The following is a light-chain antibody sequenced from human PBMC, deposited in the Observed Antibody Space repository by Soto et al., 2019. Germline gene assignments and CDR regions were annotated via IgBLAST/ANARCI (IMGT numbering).Light chain of an antibody. CDR2: EVS. J-gene: IGLJ1*01. V-gene: IGLV2-23*02. Sequence: QSALTQAASVSGSPGQSITISCTGTSSDVGSYNLVSWYQQHPGKAPKVMIYEVSKRLSGLSNRFSGSKSGNTASLTIARLQAEDDADYYCWSYAGSSTPLIFGTGTQVTVL. CDR1: SSDVGSYNL. CDR3: WSYAGSSTPLI.